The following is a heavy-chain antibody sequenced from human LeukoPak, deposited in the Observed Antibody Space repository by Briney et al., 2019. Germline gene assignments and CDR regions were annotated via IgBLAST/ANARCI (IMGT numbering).Heavy chain of an antibody. Sequence: SQTLSLTCTVSGGSISSGDYYWSWIRQPPGKGLEWIGYIYYSWSTYYNPSLKSRVTISVDTSKNQFSLKLSSVTAADTAVYYCARGGDTYYYDSSGYPFDYWGQGTLVTVSS. D-gene: IGHD3-22*01. CDR1: GGSISSGDYY. CDR2: IYYSWST. CDR3: ARGGDTYYYDSSGYPFDY. V-gene: IGHV4-30-4*01. J-gene: IGHJ4*02.